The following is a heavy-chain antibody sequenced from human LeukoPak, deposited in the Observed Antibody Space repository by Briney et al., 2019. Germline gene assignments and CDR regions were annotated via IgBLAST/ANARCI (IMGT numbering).Heavy chain of an antibody. CDR2: INWNGVST. D-gene: IGHD5-18*01. CDR1: RFTFSSYG. V-gene: IGHV3-20*04. CDR3: ARDPSDTAMINSPVHDAFDI. J-gene: IGHJ3*02. Sequence: GGSLRLSCTASRFTFSSYGMSWVRQAPGKGLEWVSDINWNGVSTGYADSVKGRFTISRDNAKNSLYLQMNSLRAEDTALYYCARDPSDTAMINSPVHDAFDIWGQGTMVTVSS.